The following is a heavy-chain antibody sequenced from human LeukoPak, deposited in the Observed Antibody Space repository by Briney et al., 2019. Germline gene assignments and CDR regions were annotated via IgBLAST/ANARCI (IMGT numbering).Heavy chain of an antibody. CDR2: INPNSGGT. Sequence: ASVKVSCKASGYTFTGYYMHWVRQAPGQGREWMGRINPNSGGTNYAQKFQGRVTMTRDTSISTAYMELSRLRSDDTAVYYCARGLGRGYYDSSGYSSYWGQGTLVTVSS. V-gene: IGHV1-2*06. CDR1: GYTFTGYY. J-gene: IGHJ4*02. CDR3: ARGLGRGYYDSSGYSSY. D-gene: IGHD3-22*01.